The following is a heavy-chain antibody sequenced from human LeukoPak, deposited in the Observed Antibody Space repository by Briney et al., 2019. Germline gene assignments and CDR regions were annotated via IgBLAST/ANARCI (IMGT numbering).Heavy chain of an antibody. D-gene: IGHD2-15*01. Sequence: PGGSLRLSCAASGFTLSSYAMSWVCQAPGKGLEWVSAISGSGGSTYYADSVKGRFTISRDNSKNTLYLQMNGLRAEDTAVYYCASRLLSAYYYGMDVWGQGTTVTVSS. J-gene: IGHJ6*02. CDR3: ASRLLSAYYYGMDV. CDR2: ISGSGGST. V-gene: IGHV3-23*01. CDR1: GFTLSSYA.